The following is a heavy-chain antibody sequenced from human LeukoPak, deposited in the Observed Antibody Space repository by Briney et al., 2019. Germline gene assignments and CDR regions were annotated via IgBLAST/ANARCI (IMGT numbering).Heavy chain of an antibody. CDR2: ISGSGGST. D-gene: IGHD1-26*01. Sequence: GGSLRLSCAASGFTFSSYAMSWVRQAPGKGLEWVSAISGSGGSTYYADSVKGRFTISSDNSKNTLYLQMNSLRAEDTAVYYCAKAVGATSGYYFDYWGQGTLVTVSS. CDR1: GFTFSSYA. CDR3: AKAVGATSGYYFDY. V-gene: IGHV3-23*01. J-gene: IGHJ4*02.